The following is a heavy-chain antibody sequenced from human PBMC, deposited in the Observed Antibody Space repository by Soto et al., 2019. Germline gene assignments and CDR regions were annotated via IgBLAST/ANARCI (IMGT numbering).Heavy chain of an antibody. CDR2: IDDSGTT. D-gene: IGHD2-21*02. CDR3: ARAEDRYQNDLVLVLFDF. J-gene: IGHJ4*02. CDR1: GGSISSDDYY. Sequence: SETLSLTCTVSGGSISSDDYYWSWIRQPPGKGLEWIGYIDDSGTTYYNPSLKSRVTISVDTSKNQFSLKLSSVTAADTAVYYCARAEDRYQNDLVLVLFDFWGQGTLVTVSS. V-gene: IGHV4-30-4*01.